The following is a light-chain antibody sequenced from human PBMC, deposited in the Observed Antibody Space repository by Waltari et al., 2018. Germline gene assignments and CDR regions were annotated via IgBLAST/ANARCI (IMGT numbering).Light chain of an antibody. CDR1: QSVSSGY. Sequence: EVVLTQSPGTLSVSPGESATLSCRASQSVSSGYLAWYQQKPGRAPRLLIYDTSNRATGIPARFSGSGSGTDFTLTISSLGPEDFAVYYCQQRSNWPPTFGQGTKVEI. CDR2: DTS. J-gene: IGKJ1*01. V-gene: IGKV3-11*01. CDR3: QQRSNWPPT.